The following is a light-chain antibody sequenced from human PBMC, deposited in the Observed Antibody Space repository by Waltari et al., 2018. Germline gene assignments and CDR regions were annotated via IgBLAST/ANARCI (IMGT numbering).Light chain of an antibody. Sequence: QSALTQPASVSGTPGQSITISCTGTNSDVWNYHLVSWYQHHPGEAPKLMICEVIKRPSGVSNRFSGSKSGNTASLTISGLQAEDEADYYCCSYAGSGTYVFGTGTKVTVL. J-gene: IGLJ1*01. CDR3: CSYAGSGTYV. CDR1: NSDVWNYHL. V-gene: IGLV2-23*02. CDR2: EVI.